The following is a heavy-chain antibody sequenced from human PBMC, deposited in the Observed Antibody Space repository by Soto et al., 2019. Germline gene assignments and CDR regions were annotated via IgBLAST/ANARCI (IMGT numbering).Heavy chain of an antibody. CDR3: AREVFVVVPAAIQHFDY. Sequence: QVQLVQSGVEVKKPGASVKVSCKASGYTFTSYAMHWVRQAPGQRLEWMGWINAGNGNTKYSQKFQGRVTITRDTSASTAYMELSSLRSEDTAVYYCAREVFVVVPAAIQHFDYWGQGTLVTVSS. D-gene: IGHD2-2*02. J-gene: IGHJ4*02. CDR1: GYTFTSYA. CDR2: INAGNGNT. V-gene: IGHV1-3*01.